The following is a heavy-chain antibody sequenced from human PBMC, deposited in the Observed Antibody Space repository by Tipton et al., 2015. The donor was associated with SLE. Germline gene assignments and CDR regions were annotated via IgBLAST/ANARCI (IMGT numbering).Heavy chain of an antibody. V-gene: IGHV4-31*03. Sequence: TLSLTCTVSSGSVSSGAYYWSWIRQPPGKGLEWIGYIYYSGSTYYNPSLQSRLTMSVDTSRNQFSLKLTSVTAADTAVYFCARFDYSNWDDYWGQGTLVTVSS. CDR1: SGSVSSGAYY. D-gene: IGHD4-11*01. CDR3: ARFDYSNWDDY. J-gene: IGHJ4*02. CDR2: IYYSGST.